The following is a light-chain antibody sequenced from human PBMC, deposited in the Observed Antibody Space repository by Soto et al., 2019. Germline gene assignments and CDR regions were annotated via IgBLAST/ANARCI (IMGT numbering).Light chain of an antibody. Sequence: DIQLTQSPSFLSASVADRFTITCRASQGISSYLAWYQQRRGKAPKLLMYGASTLQSGVPSRFSGSASGTTFTLTINNLQPEDFATYYCQQLNNFPRTFGQGTKVE. CDR1: QGISSY. V-gene: IGKV1-9*01. CDR3: QQLNNFPRT. CDR2: GAS. J-gene: IGKJ1*01.